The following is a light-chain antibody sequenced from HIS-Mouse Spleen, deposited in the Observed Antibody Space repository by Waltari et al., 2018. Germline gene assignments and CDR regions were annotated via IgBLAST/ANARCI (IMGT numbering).Light chain of an antibody. Sequence: QSALTQPPSASGSPGQSVTISFPGTSSDVGGYNYVSWYQQPPGKAPKLMIYEVSKRPSGVPDRFSGSKSGNTASLTVSGLQAEDEADYYCSSYAGSNNFGVVFGGGTKLTVL. V-gene: IGLV2-8*01. J-gene: IGLJ2*01. CDR3: SSYAGSNNFGVV. CDR1: SSDVGGYNY. CDR2: EVS.